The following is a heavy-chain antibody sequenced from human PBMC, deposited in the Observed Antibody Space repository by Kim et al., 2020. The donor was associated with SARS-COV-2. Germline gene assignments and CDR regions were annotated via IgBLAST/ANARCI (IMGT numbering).Heavy chain of an antibody. J-gene: IGHJ4*02. CDR3: ARNPSRRYCSGGSCADY. V-gene: IGHV4-34*01. CDR1: GGSFSGYY. Sequence: SETLSLTCAVYGGSFSGYYWSWVRQPPGKGLEWVGEINHNGSTNYNPSLKSRVTISVDTSKNQFSLKLSSVTATDTAVYYCARNPSRRYCSGGSCADYWGQGTLVTVSS. CDR2: INHNGST. D-gene: IGHD2-15*01.